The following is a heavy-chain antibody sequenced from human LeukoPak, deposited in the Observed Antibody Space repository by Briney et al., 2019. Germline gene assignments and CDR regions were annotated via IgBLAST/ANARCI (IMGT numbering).Heavy chain of an antibody. D-gene: IGHD3-22*01. CDR2: IKKDGSEK. V-gene: IGHV3-7*01. CDR1: GFSFSSYW. J-gene: IGHJ1*01. Sequence: PGGSLRLSCATSGFSFSSYWMSWVRQAPGKGLEWVANIKKDGSEKYYVDSVKGRFTISRDNVKNSLYLQMNSLRAEDTAVYYCARDGEHLYYYDSSGYNEYFQHWGQGTLVTVSS. CDR3: ARDGEHLYYYDSSGYNEYFQH.